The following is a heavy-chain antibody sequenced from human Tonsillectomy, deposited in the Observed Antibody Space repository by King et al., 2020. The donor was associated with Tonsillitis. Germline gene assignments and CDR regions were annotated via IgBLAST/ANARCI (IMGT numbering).Heavy chain of an antibody. V-gene: IGHV4-39*01. CDR2: LYNSGTI. CDR3: ARYVSGSFDY. J-gene: IGHJ4*02. Sequence: LQLQESGPGVVKPSETLSLTCTVSGGSISISDHYWAWIRQPPGKGLEWMGYLYNSGTIFYNPSLKTRITISGGTSENRFSLRLSSVTTADTAVYFCARYVSGSFDYWGQGALVTVSS. D-gene: IGHD1-26*01. CDR1: GGSISISDHY.